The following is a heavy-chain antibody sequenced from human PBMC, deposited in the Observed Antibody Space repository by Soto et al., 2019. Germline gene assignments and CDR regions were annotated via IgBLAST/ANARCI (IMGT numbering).Heavy chain of an antibody. CDR1: GGTFSSYT. CDR2: IIPILGIA. CDR3: ARGPPVYSGYDYYYFDY. V-gene: IGHV1-69*02. J-gene: IGHJ4*02. D-gene: IGHD5-12*01. Sequence: SVKVSCKASGGTFSSYTTSWARQAPGQGLEWMGRIIPILGIANYAQKFQGRVTITADKSTSTAYMELSSLRSEDTAVYYCARGPPVYSGYDYYYFDYWGQGTLVTVSS.